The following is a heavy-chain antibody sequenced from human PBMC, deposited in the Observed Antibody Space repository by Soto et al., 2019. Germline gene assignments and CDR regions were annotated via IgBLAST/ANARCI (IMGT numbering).Heavy chain of an antibody. CDR2: ITSSGTYM. D-gene: IGHD6-6*01. CDR1: GFTFSSYD. J-gene: IGHJ5*02. Sequence: GGSLRLSCAASGFTFSSYDMHWVRQAPGKGPEWVSSITSSGTYMYYPDSMKGRFTVSRDNAKNTAFLQMNSLRPEDTAVYYCAKSVAARLDWFDPWGQGTLVTVSS. V-gene: IGHV3-21*01. CDR3: AKSVAARLDWFDP.